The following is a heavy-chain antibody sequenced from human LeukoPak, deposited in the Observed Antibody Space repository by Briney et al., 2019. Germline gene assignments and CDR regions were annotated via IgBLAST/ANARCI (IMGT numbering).Heavy chain of an antibody. V-gene: IGHV3-23*01. CDR2: ISGSGGST. CDR1: GFTFSSYA. J-gene: IGHJ4*01. D-gene: IGHD6-13*01. Sequence: GGSLRLSCAASGFTFSSYAMSWVRQAPGKGLEWVSAISGSGGSTYYADSVKGRFTISRDNSKNTLYLQMNSLRAEDTAVFYCAREVGYSSSFDYWGHGTLVTVSS. CDR3: AREVGYSSSFDY.